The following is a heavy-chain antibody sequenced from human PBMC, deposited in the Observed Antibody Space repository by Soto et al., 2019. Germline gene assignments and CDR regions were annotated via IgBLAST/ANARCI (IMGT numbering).Heavy chain of an antibody. V-gene: IGHV3-48*02. CDR1: GFTFSSYS. Sequence: GGSLRLSCAASGFTFSSYSMNWVRQAPGKGLEWVSYISSSSSTIYYADSVKGRFTISRDNAKNSLYLQMNSLRDEDTAVYYCAREGLWGDITALKDPNYYYYGMDVWGQGTTVTVSS. CDR2: ISSSSSTI. D-gene: IGHD7-27*01. CDR3: AREGLWGDITALKDPNYYYYGMDV. J-gene: IGHJ6*02.